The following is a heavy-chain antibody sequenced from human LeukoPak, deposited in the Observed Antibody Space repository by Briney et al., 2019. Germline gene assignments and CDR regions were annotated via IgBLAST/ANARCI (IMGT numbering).Heavy chain of an antibody. J-gene: IGHJ2*01. CDR1: GFTFSSYA. CDR3: ASVYGGEDLYFNL. Sequence: PGESLRLSCAAAGFTFSSYAMSWVRQAPGKGLEWVSVIYSGGSTYYADSVKGRFTFSRDNSKNTLYLQMNSLRAEDTAVYYCASVYGGEDLYFNLWARGTLVTVSS. CDR2: IYSGGST. D-gene: IGHD2-21*01. V-gene: IGHV3-66*02.